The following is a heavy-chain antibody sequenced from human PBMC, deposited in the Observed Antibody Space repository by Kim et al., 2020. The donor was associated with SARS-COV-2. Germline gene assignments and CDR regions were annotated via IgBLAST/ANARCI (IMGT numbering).Heavy chain of an antibody. J-gene: IGHJ6*02. D-gene: IGHD4-4*01. V-gene: IGHV4-34*01. CDR3: ARGRTVTTLYYYYYYAMDA. Sequence: KSRVTISVDTSKNQFSLKLSSVTAADTAVYYCARGRTVTTLYYYYYYAMDAWGQGTTVTVSS.